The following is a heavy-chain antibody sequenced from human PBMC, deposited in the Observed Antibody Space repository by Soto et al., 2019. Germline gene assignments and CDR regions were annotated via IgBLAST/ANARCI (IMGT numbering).Heavy chain of an antibody. J-gene: IGHJ6*02. V-gene: IGHV1-69*06. CDR1: GGTFSSYA. CDR3: ARDRDGGWYYYGMAV. Sequence: QVQLVQSVAEVKKPGSSVKVSCKASGGTFSSYAISWVRQAPGQGLEWMGGIIPIFVTANYAQKFQGRVTLTADKSTSPAYLELSSLRSEDTAVYYCARDRDGGWYYYGMAVWGQGTTVTVSS. D-gene: IGHD6-19*01. CDR2: IIPIFVTA.